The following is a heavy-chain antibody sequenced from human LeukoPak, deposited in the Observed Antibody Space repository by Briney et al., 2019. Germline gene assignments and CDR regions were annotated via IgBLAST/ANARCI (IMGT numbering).Heavy chain of an antibody. D-gene: IGHD4-23*01. J-gene: IGHJ1*01. CDR3: AKNYGGNQPYHARYFQH. Sequence: GGSLRLSCAASGFTFSSYAMRWVRQAPGKGLEWVSAISGSGGSTYYADSVKGRFTISRDNSKNTLYLQMNSLRAEDTAVYYCAKNYGGNQPYHARYFQHWGQGTLVTVSS. CDR1: GFTFSSYA. V-gene: IGHV3-23*01. CDR2: ISGSGGST.